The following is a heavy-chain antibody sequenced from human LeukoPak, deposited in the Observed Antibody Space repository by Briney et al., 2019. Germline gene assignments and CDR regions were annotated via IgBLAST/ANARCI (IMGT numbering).Heavy chain of an antibody. CDR1: GYTFTSYG. D-gene: IGHD2-15*01. J-gene: IGHJ4*02. Sequence: GASVKVSCKASGYTFTSYGISWVRQAPGQGLEWMGWISAYNGNTNYAQKLQGRVTMTTDTSTSTAYMELRSLRSDDTAVYYCAREPRYCSGGSCYSGPFDYWGQGTLVTVSS. CDR2: ISAYNGNT. V-gene: IGHV1-18*01. CDR3: AREPRYCSGGSCYSGPFDY.